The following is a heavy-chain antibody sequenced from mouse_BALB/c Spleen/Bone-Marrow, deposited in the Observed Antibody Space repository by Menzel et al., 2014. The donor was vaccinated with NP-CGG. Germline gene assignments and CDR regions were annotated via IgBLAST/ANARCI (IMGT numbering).Heavy chain of an antibody. CDR1: GYTFTDYA. V-gene: IGHV1-67*01. J-gene: IGHJ3*01. D-gene: IGHD2-2*01. CDR3: ARSGYGYDWFAY. CDR2: ISTYSGNT. Sequence: QVQLKQSGPELVRPGVSVMISCKGSGYTFTDYAMHWVKQSHAKSLEWIGVISTYSGNTNYNQKFKGKATMTVDKSSSTAYMELARLTSEDSAIYYCARSGYGYDWFAYWGQGTLVTVSA.